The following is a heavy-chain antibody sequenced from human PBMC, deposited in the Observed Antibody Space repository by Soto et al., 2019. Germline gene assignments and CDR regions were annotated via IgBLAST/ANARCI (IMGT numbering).Heavy chain of an antibody. CDR1: GYTFSNYG. Sequence: QVHLVQSGGEVKKPGASVKISCQTSGYTFSNYGITWVRQAPGQGLEWVGWVNGDSGNTNYAQNMEGRVTMTTDASTATADMELRNLRSDDTATYYCARGTGLNDGSDLWGQGTVGSVSS. CDR3: ARGTGLNDGSDL. CDR2: VNGDSGNT. V-gene: IGHV1-18*01. J-gene: IGHJ3*01.